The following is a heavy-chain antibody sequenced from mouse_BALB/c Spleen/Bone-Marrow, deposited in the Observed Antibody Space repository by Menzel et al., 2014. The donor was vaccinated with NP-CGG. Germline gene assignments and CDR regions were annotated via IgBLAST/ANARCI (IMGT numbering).Heavy chain of an antibody. CDR1: GYAFXSSW. J-gene: IGHJ3*01. D-gene: IGHD1-1*01. CDR2: FYPGDGDT. V-gene: IGHV1-82*01. Sequence: QVQLQQSGPELVKPGASVKISCRASGYAFXSSWMNWVKQRPGQGLEWIGRFYPGDGDTNSNGKFKGKATLTADKSSSTAYMQLSSLTSVDSAVYFCARTYGSSYFVYWGQGTLVTVSS. CDR3: ARTYGSSYFVY.